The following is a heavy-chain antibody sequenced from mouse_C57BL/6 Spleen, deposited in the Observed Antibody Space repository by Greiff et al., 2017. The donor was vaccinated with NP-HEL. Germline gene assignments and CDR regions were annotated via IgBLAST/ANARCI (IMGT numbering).Heavy chain of an antibody. Sequence: SGAELVKPGASVKISCKASGYAFSSYWMNWVKQRPGKGLEGIGQIYPGDGDTNYNGKFKGKATLTADKSSSTAYMQLSSLTSEDSAVYFCARGDSSGYDAMDYWGQGTSVTVSS. V-gene: IGHV1-80*01. D-gene: IGHD3-2*02. CDR1: GYAFSSYW. J-gene: IGHJ4*01. CDR3: ARGDSSGYDAMDY. CDR2: IYPGDGDT.